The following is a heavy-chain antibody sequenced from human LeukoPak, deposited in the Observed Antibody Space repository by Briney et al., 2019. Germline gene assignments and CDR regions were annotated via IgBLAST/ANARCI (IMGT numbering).Heavy chain of an antibody. CDR2: IYYSGST. CDR1: GGSISSYY. Sequence: SETLSLTCTVSGGSISSYYWSWIRQPPGKGLEWIGYIYYSGSTNYNPSLKSRVTISVDTSKNQFSLKLSSVTAADTAVYYCARDRGGGSGWYRSYNWFDPWGQGTLVTVSS. J-gene: IGHJ5*02. CDR3: ARDRGGGSGWYRSYNWFDP. V-gene: IGHV4-59*01. D-gene: IGHD6-19*01.